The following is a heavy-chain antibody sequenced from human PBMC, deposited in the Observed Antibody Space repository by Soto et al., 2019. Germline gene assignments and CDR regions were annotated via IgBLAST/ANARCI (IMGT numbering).Heavy chain of an antibody. Sequence: ASVKLSCKASGYTFTKYAMHWVRQATGQSLEWMGWINAGNGNTKYSQKFQGRVTITRDTSASTAYMELSSLRSEDTAVYYCAREQWLGVDYWGQGTLVTVSS. D-gene: IGHD6-19*01. CDR2: INAGNGNT. J-gene: IGHJ4*02. CDR1: GYTFTKYA. V-gene: IGHV1-3*01. CDR3: AREQWLGVDY.